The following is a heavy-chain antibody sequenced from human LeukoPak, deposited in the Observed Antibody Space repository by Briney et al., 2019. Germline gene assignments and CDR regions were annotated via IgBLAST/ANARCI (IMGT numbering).Heavy chain of an antibody. CDR1: GGSFSGYY. Sequence: SETLSLTCAVYGGSFSGYYWSWIRQPPGKGLEWIGETNHSGSTSYNPSLKSRVTISVDTSKNQFSLELSSVTAADTAVYYCARPHGSSHGRAFDIWGQGTMVTVSS. CDR2: TNHSGST. D-gene: IGHD2-15*01. CDR3: ARPHGSSHGRAFDI. J-gene: IGHJ3*02. V-gene: IGHV4-34*01.